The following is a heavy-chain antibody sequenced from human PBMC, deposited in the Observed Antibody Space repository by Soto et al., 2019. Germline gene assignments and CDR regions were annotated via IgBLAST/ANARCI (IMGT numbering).Heavy chain of an antibody. D-gene: IGHD4-4*01. J-gene: IGHJ4*02. V-gene: IGHV1-2*04. Sequence: QGELVQSGAEVKKPGASVKVSCKASGYTFTGYYMHWVRQAPGQGLEWMGWINPNSGGTNYAQKFQGWVTMTRDTSISTAYMELSRLRSDDTAVYYCARGNYDKVGIDVGFHYWGQGTLVTVSS. CDR1: GYTFTGYY. CDR2: INPNSGGT. CDR3: ARGNYDKVGIDVGFHY.